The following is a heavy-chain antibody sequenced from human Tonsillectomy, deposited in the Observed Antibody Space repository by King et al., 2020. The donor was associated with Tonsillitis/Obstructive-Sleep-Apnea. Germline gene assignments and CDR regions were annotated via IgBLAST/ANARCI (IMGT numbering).Heavy chain of an antibody. CDR3: AKDLSYTWSFDN. D-gene: IGHD1-26*01. J-gene: IGHJ5*02. CDR1: RFTLSSSG. Sequence: VQLVESGGGVVQPGRSLRLACAASRFTLSSSGMHWVRQAPGKGLEWVAVISSDGKNKYYGDSVKGRFTISRDTSKNPLYLVMNSLRVEETAVYYCAKDLSYTWSFDNWGQXXLVTVSS. CDR2: ISSDGKNK. V-gene: IGHV3-30*18.